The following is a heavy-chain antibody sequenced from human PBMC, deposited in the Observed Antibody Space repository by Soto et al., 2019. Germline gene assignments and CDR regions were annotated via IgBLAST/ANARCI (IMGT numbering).Heavy chain of an antibody. D-gene: IGHD5-18*01. Sequence: GGSLRLSCAGSGFPFSSYAMSWVRQAPEKGLEWVSALSDSGVSPYYADSVKGRFTISRDNSKNTLYLQMDSLRVEDTALYYCAKMTSDSYGRNYGMDVWGQGTTVTVCS. CDR3: AKMTSDSYGRNYGMDV. CDR1: GFPFSSYA. CDR2: LSDSGVSP. V-gene: IGHV3-23*01. J-gene: IGHJ6*02.